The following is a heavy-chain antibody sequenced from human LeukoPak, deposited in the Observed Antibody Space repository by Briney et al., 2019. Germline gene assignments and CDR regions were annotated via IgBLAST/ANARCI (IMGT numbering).Heavy chain of an antibody. CDR2: IIPISGTT. J-gene: IGHJ5*02. Sequence: SVKVSCKASGGTFTSYAITWVRQAPGQGLEWMGKIIPISGTTNYAQKFQGRVTFTADKSTSTAYMEMSSLRSEDTALYYCARKLRLGGNWFDPWGQGTLVTVSS. D-gene: IGHD1-26*01. CDR3: ARKLRLGGNWFDP. V-gene: IGHV1-69*06. CDR1: GGTFTSYA.